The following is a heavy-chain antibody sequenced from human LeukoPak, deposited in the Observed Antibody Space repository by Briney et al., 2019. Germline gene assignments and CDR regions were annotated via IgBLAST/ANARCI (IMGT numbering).Heavy chain of an antibody. Sequence: ASVKVSCKVSGYTLTELSMHWVRQAPGQGLEWMGWINPNSGGTNYAQKFQGRVTMTRDTSISTAYMELSRLRSDDTAVYYCARDRIIITMVRGVRALLGYWGQGTLVTVSS. CDR2: INPNSGGT. CDR3: ARDRIIITMVRGVRALLGY. J-gene: IGHJ4*02. D-gene: IGHD3-10*01. CDR1: GYTLTELS. V-gene: IGHV1-2*02.